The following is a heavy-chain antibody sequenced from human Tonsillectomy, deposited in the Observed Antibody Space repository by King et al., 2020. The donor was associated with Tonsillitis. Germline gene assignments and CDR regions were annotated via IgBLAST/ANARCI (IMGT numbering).Heavy chain of an antibody. J-gene: IGHJ4*02. CDR3: ARDIRGASPDSGTTWGI. V-gene: IGHV3-30*04. CDR1: GFTFSSYA. D-gene: IGHD1-26*01. Sequence: QLVQSGGGVVQPGRSLRLACAASGFTFSSYAMHWVRQAPGKGLEWVAVIAYDGSNKYYADSVKGRFTISRANSKNTLYLQMNSLRAEDTAVYYCARDIRGASPDSGTTWGIWGQGTLVTVSS. CDR2: IAYDGSNK.